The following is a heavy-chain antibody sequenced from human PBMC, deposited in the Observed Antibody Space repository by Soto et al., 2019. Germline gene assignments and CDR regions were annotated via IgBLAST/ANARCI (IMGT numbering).Heavy chain of an antibody. J-gene: IGHJ3*02. V-gene: IGHV3-30*18. CDR3: AKPRGWYYYDSSGYYSDAFDI. Sequence: SLRLSCAASGFTFSSYGMHWVRQAPGKGLEWVAVISYDGSNKYYADSVKGRFTISRDNSKNTLYLQMNSLRAEDTAVYYCAKPRGWYYYDSSGYYSDAFDIWGQGTMVTVSS. CDR2: ISYDGSNK. D-gene: IGHD3-22*01. CDR1: GFTFSSYG.